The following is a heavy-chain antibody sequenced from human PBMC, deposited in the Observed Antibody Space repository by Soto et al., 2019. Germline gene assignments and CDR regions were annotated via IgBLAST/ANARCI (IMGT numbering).Heavy chain of an antibody. V-gene: IGHV3-48*03. D-gene: IGHD3-22*01. CDR1: GFTFSTYE. Sequence: ESGGGLVQPGGSQRLSCAASGFTFSTYEMNWVRQAPGKGLEWVAYISSRGNTIYYADSVKGRFTISRDNAKNSLYLQMSSLRAEDTAVYYCARDHYYFDTSGYYSYFDHWGQGTLVTVSS. CDR2: ISSRGNTI. CDR3: ARDHYYFDTSGYYSYFDH. J-gene: IGHJ4*02.